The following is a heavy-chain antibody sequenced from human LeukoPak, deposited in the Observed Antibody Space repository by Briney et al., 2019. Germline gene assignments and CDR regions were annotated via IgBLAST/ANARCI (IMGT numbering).Heavy chain of an antibody. CDR2: IWYDGSNK. Sequence: GGSLRLSCAASGFTFSSYGMHWVRQAPGKGLEWVAVIWYDGSNKYYADSVKGRFTISRDNSKNTLYLQMNSLRAEDTAVYYCARGPWFGELYLPYYYYYGMDVWGQGTTVTVSS. J-gene: IGHJ6*02. V-gene: IGHV3-33*01. CDR3: ARGPWFGELYLPYYYYYGMDV. D-gene: IGHD3-10*01. CDR1: GFTFSSYG.